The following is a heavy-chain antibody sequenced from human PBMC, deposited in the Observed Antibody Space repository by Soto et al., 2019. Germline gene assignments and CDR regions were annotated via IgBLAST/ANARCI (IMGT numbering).Heavy chain of an antibody. Sequence: QLQLQESGPGLVKPSETLSLTCTVSGGSIRSSSYYWGWIRQSPGRGLEWIGNIYYSGNTYYNSSLKSRVNISIDTSKNQFSLKLSSVTAADTAVYYCATLPDWGSGSNWGQGTLVTVSS. J-gene: IGHJ4*02. D-gene: IGHD3-10*01. CDR3: ATLPDWGSGSN. V-gene: IGHV4-39*01. CDR2: IYYSGNT. CDR1: GGSIRSSSYY.